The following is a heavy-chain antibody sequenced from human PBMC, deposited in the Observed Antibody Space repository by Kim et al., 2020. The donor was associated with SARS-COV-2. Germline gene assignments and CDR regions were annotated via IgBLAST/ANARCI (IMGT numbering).Heavy chain of an antibody. Sequence: GGSLRLSCAASGFTFSSYAMHWVRQAPGKGLEYVSAISSNGGITYYANSVKGRFTISRDNSKNTLYLQMGSLRAEDMAVYYCAREGYCSGGSCSTYVYYYCMHVWGEGTTDTLSS. CDR3: AREGYCSGGSCSTYVYYYCMHV. CDR1: GFTFSSYA. J-gene: IGHJ6*04. V-gene: IGHV3-64*01. D-gene: IGHD2-15*01. CDR2: ISSNGGIT.